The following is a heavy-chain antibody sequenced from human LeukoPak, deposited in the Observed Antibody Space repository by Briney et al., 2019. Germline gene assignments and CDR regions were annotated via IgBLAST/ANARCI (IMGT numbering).Heavy chain of an antibody. V-gene: IGHV3-30-3*01. CDR1: GFTLNTFA. CDR3: ARGSGYDAFDI. D-gene: IGHD5-12*01. Sequence: PGGSLRLSCAASGFTLNTFAMHWVRQAPGRGLEWVAVISYDSSNYYYADSVKGRFTISRDNAKNSLYLQMNSLRAEDTAVYYCARGSGYDAFDIWGQGTMVTVSS. CDR2: ISYDSSNY. J-gene: IGHJ3*02.